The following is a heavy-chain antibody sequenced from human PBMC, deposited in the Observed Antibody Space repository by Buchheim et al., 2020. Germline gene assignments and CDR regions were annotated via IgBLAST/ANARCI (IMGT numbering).Heavy chain of an antibody. D-gene: IGHD6-13*01. V-gene: IGHV4-39*07. CDR3: ASYSSTWAYYYYGMDV. Sequence: QLQLQESGPGLVKPSETLSLTCTVSGGSISSSNYYWGWIRQPPGKGLEWIGSIYYSGSTYYNPSLKSRVTISVDKSKNQFSLKLSSVTAADTAVYYCASYSSTWAYYYYGMDVWGQGTT. CDR2: IYYSGST. CDR1: GGSISSSNYY. J-gene: IGHJ6*02.